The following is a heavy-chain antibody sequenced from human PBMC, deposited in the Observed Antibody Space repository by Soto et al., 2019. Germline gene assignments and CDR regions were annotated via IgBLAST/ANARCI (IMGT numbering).Heavy chain of an antibody. D-gene: IGHD3-22*01. CDR2: IKTTREGGEV. J-gene: IGHJ4*02. Sequence: PGGSLRLSCTASGFNSDNAWMNWVRQAPGKGLEWIGRIKTTREGGEVHYAASVQDRFTISRDDSKRTLYLQMDSLKTEDTAVYRCATDGPQPVPYSNGYVFSCWGQGSPVTVSS. CDR3: ATDGPQPVPYSNGYVFSC. CDR1: GFNSDNAW. V-gene: IGHV3-15*07.